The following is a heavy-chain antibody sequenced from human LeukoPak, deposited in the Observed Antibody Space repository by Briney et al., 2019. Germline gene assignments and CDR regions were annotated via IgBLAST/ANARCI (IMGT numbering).Heavy chain of an antibody. CDR1: GYTFTSYA. V-gene: IGHV1-3*01. D-gene: IGHD3-10*01. CDR2: INAGNGNT. Sequence: ASVKVSCKASGYTFTSYAMHWVRPAPGQRLEWMGWINAGNGNTKYSQKFQGRVTITRDTSASTAYMELSSLRSEDTAVYYCARVSIGTSITMVRGVIIPQGQIEWFDPWGQGTLVTVSS. CDR3: ARVSIGTSITMVRGVIIPQGQIEWFDP. J-gene: IGHJ5*02.